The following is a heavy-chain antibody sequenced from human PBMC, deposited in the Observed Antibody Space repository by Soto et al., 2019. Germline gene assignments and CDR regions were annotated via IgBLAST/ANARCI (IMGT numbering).Heavy chain of an antibody. CDR3: ARRLYYDSSGFEGGGMDV. Sequence: GESLKVCCKGSGYSFTSYWIGWVRQMPGKGLEWMGIIYPGDSDTRYSPSFQGQVTISADKSISTAYLQWSSLKASDTAVYYCARRLYYDSSGFEGGGMDVWGQGTTATVSS. J-gene: IGHJ6*02. V-gene: IGHV5-51*01. D-gene: IGHD3-22*01. CDR2: IYPGDSDT. CDR1: GYSFTSYW.